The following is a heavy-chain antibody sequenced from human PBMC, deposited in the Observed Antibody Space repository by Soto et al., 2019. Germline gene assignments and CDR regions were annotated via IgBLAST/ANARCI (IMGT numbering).Heavy chain of an antibody. CDR3: ARARREVLWPNAGNYYYYYGTDV. Sequence: SLKVACKASGGTLSIHAISSVRQAPGQGLEWTGGIIPIFGTANYAQKFEGRVTITADESTSKAYMERSSLRSEDTAMYYCARARREVLWPNAGNYYYYYGTDVWGQGSTVAVSS. V-gene: IGHV1-69*13. CDR1: GGTLSIHA. J-gene: IGHJ6*02. CDR2: IIPIFGTA. D-gene: IGHD3-10*01.